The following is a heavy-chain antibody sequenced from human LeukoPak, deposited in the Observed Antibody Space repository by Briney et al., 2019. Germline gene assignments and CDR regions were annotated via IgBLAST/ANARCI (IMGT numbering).Heavy chain of an antibody. Sequence: GGSLNISLKGSGYSFTSYWIGWARQLPGKGLEWRGILYPGYSCTRYSTPFQGEAPIPADKSLSTAYLQWSSLTASDAAMYYCARRTCTRRSHDSRGYHYWGQGTLVTVSS. V-gene: IGHV5-51*01. CDR1: GYSFTSYW. D-gene: IGHD3-22*01. J-gene: IGHJ4*02. CDR2: LYPGYSCT. CDR3: ARRTCTRRSHDSRGYHY.